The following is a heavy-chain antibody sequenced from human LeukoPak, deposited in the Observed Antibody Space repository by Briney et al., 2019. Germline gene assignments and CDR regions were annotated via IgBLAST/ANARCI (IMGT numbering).Heavy chain of an antibody. Sequence: PSETLSLTCTVSGXSVSSNSYYWSWVRQPPGKGLECIGFIDYTGSANYNPSLKSRVTISLDTSKNQFSVKVMSVTAADTAVYYCARIPVAKTFDYWGQGTLVTVSS. D-gene: IGHD6-19*01. CDR1: GXSVSSNSYY. CDR3: ARIPVAKTFDY. J-gene: IGHJ4*02. CDR2: IDYTGSA. V-gene: IGHV4-61*01.